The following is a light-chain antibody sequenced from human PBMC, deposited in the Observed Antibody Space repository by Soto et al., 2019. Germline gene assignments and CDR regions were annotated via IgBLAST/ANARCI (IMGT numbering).Light chain of an antibody. CDR3: QQYNSYSTT. J-gene: IGKJ1*01. CDR2: DAS. CDR1: QSISSW. V-gene: IGKV1-5*01. Sequence: GDRVTITCRASQSISSWLAWYQQKPGKAPKLLIYDASSLESGVPSRFSGSGSGTEFTLTISSLQPDDFATYYCQQYNSYSTTFGQGTKV.